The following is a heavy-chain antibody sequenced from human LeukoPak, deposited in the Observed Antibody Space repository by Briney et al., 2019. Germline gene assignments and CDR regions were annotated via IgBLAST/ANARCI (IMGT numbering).Heavy chain of an antibody. CDR1: GFTFSNYY. CDR3: ARGTTVTRIYDY. CDR2: ISSSGVTI. J-gene: IGHJ4*02. Sequence: PGGPLRLSCAASGFTFSNYYMSWLRQAPGKGLEWVSYISSSGVTIYYADSVKGRFTISRDNAKNSLYLQMSSLRAEDTAAYYCARGTTVTRIYDYWRQGTLVTVSP. V-gene: IGHV3-11*04. D-gene: IGHD4-17*01.